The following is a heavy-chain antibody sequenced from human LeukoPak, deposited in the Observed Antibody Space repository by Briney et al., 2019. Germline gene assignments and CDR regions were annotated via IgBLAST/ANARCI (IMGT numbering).Heavy chain of an antibody. V-gene: IGHV1-18*01. Sequence: ASVKVSCKASGYTFTSYGISWVRQAPGQGLELMGWISAYNGNTNYAQKLQGRVTMTTDTSTSTAYMELRSLRSDDTAVYYCARHYDSSGYYFPYYYYYMDVWGKGTTVTVSS. CDR2: ISAYNGNT. CDR1: GYTFTSYG. CDR3: ARHYDSSGYYFPYYYYYMDV. D-gene: IGHD3-22*01. J-gene: IGHJ6*03.